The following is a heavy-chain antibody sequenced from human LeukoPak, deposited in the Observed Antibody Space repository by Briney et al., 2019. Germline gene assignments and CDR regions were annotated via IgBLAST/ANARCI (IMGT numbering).Heavy chain of an antibody. CDR2: MKKDGSEK. CDR3: TRTRPGVYLDY. Sequence: PGGSLRLSCAASGFTFSDYWMSWVRQAPGKGLEWVANMKKDGSEKYYVDSVRSRFTLSRDNAKNSLYLQMNSLRAEDSAVYYCTRTRPGVYLDYWGQGILVTVSS. CDR1: GFTFSDYW. V-gene: IGHV3-7*05. J-gene: IGHJ4*02. D-gene: IGHD3-10*01.